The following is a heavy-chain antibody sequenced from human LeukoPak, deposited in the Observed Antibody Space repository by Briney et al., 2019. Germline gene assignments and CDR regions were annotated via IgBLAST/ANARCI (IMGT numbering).Heavy chain of an antibody. CDR2: IYHSGST. D-gene: IGHD3-3*01. J-gene: IGHJ4*02. V-gene: IGHV4-38-2*02. CDR3: ARDLGGIYDFWSGYSDAHYFDY. CDR1: GYSISSGYY. Sequence: SETLSLTCTVSGYSISSGYYWGWIRPPPGKGLEWIGSIYHSGSTYYNPSLKSRVTISVDTSKNQFSLKLSSVTAADTAVYYCARDLGGIYDFWSGYSDAHYFDYWGQGTLVTVSS.